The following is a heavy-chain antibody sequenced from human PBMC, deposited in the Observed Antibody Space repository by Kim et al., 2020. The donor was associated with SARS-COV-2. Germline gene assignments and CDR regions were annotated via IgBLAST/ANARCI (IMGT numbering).Heavy chain of an antibody. CDR1: GFTFSSYG. V-gene: IGHV3-30*18. J-gene: IGHJ4*02. D-gene: IGHD6-6*01. Sequence: VGSLRLSCAASGFTFSSYGMHWVRQAPGKGLEWVAVISYDGSNKYYADSVKGRFTISRDNSKNTLYLQMNSLRAEDTAVYYCAKDPRQRSSSGDWGQGTLVTVSS. CDR2: ISYDGSNK. CDR3: AKDPRQRSSSGD.